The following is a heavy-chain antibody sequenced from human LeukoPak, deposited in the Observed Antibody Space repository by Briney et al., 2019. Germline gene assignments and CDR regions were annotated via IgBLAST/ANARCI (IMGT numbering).Heavy chain of an antibody. CDR3: ARLDAVTIFGIINPSDY. CDR1: GASFSGYY. D-gene: IGHD3-3*01. J-gene: IGHJ4*02. Sequence: PSETLSLTCAVYGASFSGYYWSWIRQPPGRGLEWIGEINHSGNANYNPSLKSRVTISADTSKNQFSLKVSSVTAADTAVYYCARLDAVTIFGIINPSDYWGQGTLVTVSS. CDR2: INHSGNA. V-gene: IGHV4-34*01.